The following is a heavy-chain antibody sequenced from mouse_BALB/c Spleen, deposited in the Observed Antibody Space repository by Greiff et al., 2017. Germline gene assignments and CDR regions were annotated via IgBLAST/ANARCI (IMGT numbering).Heavy chain of an antibody. CDR2: ISSGSSTI. CDR1: GFTFSSFG. CDR3: ARDGYDEDWYFDV. D-gene: IGHD2-2*01. Sequence: EVQLVESGGGLVQPGGSRKLSCAASGFTFSSFGMHWVRQAPEKGLEWVAYISSGSSTIYYADTVKGRFTISRDNPKNTLFLQMTSLRSEDTAMYYCARDGYDEDWYFDVWGAGTTVTVSS. V-gene: IGHV5-17*02. J-gene: IGHJ1*01.